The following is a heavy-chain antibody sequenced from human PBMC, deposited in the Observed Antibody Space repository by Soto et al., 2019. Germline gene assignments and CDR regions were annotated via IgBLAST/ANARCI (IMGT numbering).Heavy chain of an antibody. CDR2: ASKDAFAT. Sequence: QVQLVESGGGMVQPGKSLRLSCAASGFTFKLFAMHWVRQAPGKGLEWVAVASKDAFATYYAGSVEGRFTISRDNSKNTLYLHMNNLRAEDTALYYCARGKMDVWGHGTAVVVSS. CDR3: ARGKMDV. V-gene: IGHV3-30-3*01. CDR1: GFTFKLFA. J-gene: IGHJ6*02.